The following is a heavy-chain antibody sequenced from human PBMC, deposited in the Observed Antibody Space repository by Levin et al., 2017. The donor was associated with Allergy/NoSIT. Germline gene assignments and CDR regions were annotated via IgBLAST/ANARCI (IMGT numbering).Heavy chain of an antibody. V-gene: IGHV3-23*01. CDR1: GFTFSSYA. CDR3: AKDIKIVVVVAATTYFDL. D-gene: IGHD2-15*01. CDR2: ISGSGGST. J-gene: IGHJ2*01. Sequence: SCAASGFTFSSYAMSWVRQAPGKGLEWVSAISGSGGSTYYADSVKGRFTISRDNSKNTLYLQMNSLRAEDTAVYYCAKDIKIVVVVAATTYFDLWGRGTLVTVSS.